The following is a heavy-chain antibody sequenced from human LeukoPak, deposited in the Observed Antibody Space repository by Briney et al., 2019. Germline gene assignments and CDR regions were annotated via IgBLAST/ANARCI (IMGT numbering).Heavy chain of an antibody. CDR2: ISSSSTHI. D-gene: IGHD2-2*01. J-gene: IGHJ4*02. V-gene: IGHV3-21*01. CDR1: GFTLSSYN. Sequence: GGSLRLSCAASGFTLSSYNMNWVRQAPGKGLEWVSYISSSSTHIYYADSVKGRFTISRDNARNSLYLQMNSLRAEDTAVYYCARGRGYCGSTTCRWYYVDYWGQGTLVTVSS. CDR3: ARGRGYCGSTTCRWYYVDY.